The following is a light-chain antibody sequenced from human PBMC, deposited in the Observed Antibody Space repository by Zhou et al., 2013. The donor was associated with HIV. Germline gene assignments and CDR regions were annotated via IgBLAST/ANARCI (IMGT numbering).Light chain of an antibody. Sequence: DIQMTQSPSAMSASVGDRVTITCRASHGIKNYLAWFQQKPGKVPERLIYAASSLESGVPSRFSGSGSGTSFTLTISSLQPEDFATYYCQQFNSYSLTFGGGTKVEIK. J-gene: IGKJ4*01. CDR1: HGIKNY. CDR2: AAS. V-gene: IGKV1-17*03. CDR3: QQFNSYSLT.